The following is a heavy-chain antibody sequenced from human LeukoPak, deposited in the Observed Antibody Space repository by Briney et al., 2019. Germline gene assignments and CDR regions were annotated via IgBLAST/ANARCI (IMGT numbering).Heavy chain of an antibody. CDR2: ISAYNGNT. Sequence: ASVKVSCKASGYTFTSYGISWLRQAPGQGLEWMGWISAYNGNTNYAQKLQGRVTMTTDTSTSTAYMELRSLRSDDTAVYYCARDSVYYDILTGNDYWGQGTLVTVSS. V-gene: IGHV1-18*01. J-gene: IGHJ4*02. CDR1: GYTFTSYG. D-gene: IGHD3-9*01. CDR3: ARDSVYYDILTGNDY.